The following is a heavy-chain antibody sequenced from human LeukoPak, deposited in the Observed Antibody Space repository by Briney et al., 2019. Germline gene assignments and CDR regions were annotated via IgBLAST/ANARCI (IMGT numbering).Heavy chain of an antibody. Sequence: PSDTLSLTCVVSGYSISSSKWWGWIRQPPGKGLEWIGYIYYSGSTYYNPSLKTRVTMSVDTSKNQFSLKLTSVTAVDTAICYCARTRDSDMYYFDSWGQGTLVTVS. D-gene: IGHD5-24*01. CDR2: IYYSGST. CDR3: ARTRDSDMYYFDS. CDR1: GYSISSSKW. J-gene: IGHJ4*02. V-gene: IGHV4-28*01.